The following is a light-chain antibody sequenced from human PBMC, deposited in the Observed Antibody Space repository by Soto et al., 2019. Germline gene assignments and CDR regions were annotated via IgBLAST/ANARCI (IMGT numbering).Light chain of an antibody. CDR3: QQSSSIPPT. CDR1: QSVSSF. CDR2: AAS. J-gene: IGKJ1*01. Sequence: DIQMTQSPSSLSASVGDRVTITCRASQSVSSFLNWYQQKPGKPPKLLINAASSLQSGVPSRFSGSGSGTHFTLTISSLQREDFATYICQQSSSIPPTFGQGTKVEIK. V-gene: IGKV1-39*01.